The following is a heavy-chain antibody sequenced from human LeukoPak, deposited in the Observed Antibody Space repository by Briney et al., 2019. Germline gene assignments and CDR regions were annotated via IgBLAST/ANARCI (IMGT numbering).Heavy chain of an antibody. D-gene: IGHD3-22*01. CDR2: INPRGGST. CDR1: GYSFTSYY. V-gene: IGHV1-46*01. CDR3: ARGERDYDSSGYHYYYYGMDV. Sequence: ASVKVSCKASGYSFTSYYMHWVRQAPGQGLEWMGIINPRGGSTSYAQKFQGRVTITRDTSTSTVYMELSSLRSEDTAVYYCARGERDYDSSGYHYYYYGMDVWGQGTTVTVSS. J-gene: IGHJ6*02.